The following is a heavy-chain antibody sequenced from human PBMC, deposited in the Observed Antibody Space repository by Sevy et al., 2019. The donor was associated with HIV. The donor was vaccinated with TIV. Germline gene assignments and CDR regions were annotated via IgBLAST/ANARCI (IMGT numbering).Heavy chain of an antibody. D-gene: IGHD3-9*01. CDR2: ISYHGRDK. V-gene: IGHV3-30*18. J-gene: IGHJ6*02. Sequence: GGSLRLSCVXSXXTFSTSGMHWVRQAPGKGLEWVAVISYHGRDKFYADSVKGRSTISRDNSKNILYLQMISLRAEDTAVYYCAKDFTGYNGMDVWGQGTMVTVSS. CDR1: XXTFSTSG. CDR3: AKDFTGYNGMDV.